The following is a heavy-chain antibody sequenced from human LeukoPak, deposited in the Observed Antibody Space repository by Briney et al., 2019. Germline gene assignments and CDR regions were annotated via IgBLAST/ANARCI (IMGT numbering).Heavy chain of an antibody. D-gene: IGHD3-3*01. Sequence: ETLSLTCTVSGGSISSSSYYWGWIRQPPGKGLEWVANIKQDGSEKYYVGSVKGRFSISRDNAKNSVYLQMNSLRVEDTAVYYCARALSAWGQGTLVTVAS. CDR2: IKQDGSEK. CDR3: ARALSA. J-gene: IGHJ4*02. CDR1: GGSISSSSYY. V-gene: IGHV3-7*03.